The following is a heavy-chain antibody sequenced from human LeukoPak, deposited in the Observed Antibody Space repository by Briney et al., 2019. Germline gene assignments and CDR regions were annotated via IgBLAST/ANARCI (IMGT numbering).Heavy chain of an antibody. Sequence: SVKVSCKASGGTFSSYAISWVRQAPGQGLAWMGGIIPIFGTANYAQKFQGRVTITADESTSTAYMELSSLRSEDTAVYYCARAGEMATIGGDYYYYYGMDVWGQGTTVTVSS. D-gene: IGHD5-24*01. V-gene: IGHV1-69*13. CDR3: ARAGEMATIGGDYYYYYGMDV. CDR1: GGTFSSYA. CDR2: IIPIFGTA. J-gene: IGHJ6*02.